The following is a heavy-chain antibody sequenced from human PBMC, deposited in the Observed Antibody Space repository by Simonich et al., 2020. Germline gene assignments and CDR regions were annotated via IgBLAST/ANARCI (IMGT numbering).Heavy chain of an antibody. D-gene: IGHD6-6*01. J-gene: IGHJ4*02. V-gene: IGHV4-39*01. CDR2: FYYSGST. Sequence: QLQLQESGPGLVKPSETLSLTCTVSGGSISSSSYYWGWIRQPPGKGLGWIGSFYYSGSTYHNPSLKSRVTISVDTSKNQFSLKLSSVTAADTAVYYCARWAYSSSYFDYWGQGTLVTVSS. CDR1: GGSISSSSYY. CDR3: ARWAYSSSYFDY.